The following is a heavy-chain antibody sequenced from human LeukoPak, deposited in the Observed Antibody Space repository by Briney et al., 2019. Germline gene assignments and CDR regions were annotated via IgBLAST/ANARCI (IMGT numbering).Heavy chain of an antibody. J-gene: IGHJ3*02. V-gene: IGHV1-46*01. CDR2: INPSGGST. Sequence: GASVKVSCKASGYTFTSYYMHWVRQAPGQGLEWMGIINPSGGSTSYAQKFQGRVTMTRDMSTSTVYMELSSLRSEDTAVYYCAKVRMITMIAYDAFDIWGQGTMVTVSS. CDR3: AKVRMITMIAYDAFDI. CDR1: GYTFTSYY. D-gene: IGHD3-22*01.